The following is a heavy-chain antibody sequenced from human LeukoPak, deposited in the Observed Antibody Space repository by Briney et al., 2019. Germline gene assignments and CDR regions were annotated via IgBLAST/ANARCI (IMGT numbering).Heavy chain of an antibody. CDR3: AREEIAAGDAFDI. CDR2: IYYSGST. Sequence: PSETLSLTCTVSGGSISSSSYYWGWIRQPPGKGLEWIGSIYYSGSTYYNPSLKSRVTISVDTSKNQFSLKLSSVTAAGTAVYYCAREEIAAGDAFDIWGQGTMVTVSS. D-gene: IGHD6-13*01. J-gene: IGHJ3*02. V-gene: IGHV4-39*07. CDR1: GGSISSSSYY.